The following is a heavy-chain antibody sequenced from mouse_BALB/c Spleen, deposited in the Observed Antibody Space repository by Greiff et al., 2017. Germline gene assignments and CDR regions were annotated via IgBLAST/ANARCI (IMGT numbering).Heavy chain of an antibody. CDR2: ISYDGSN. CDR3: ARDWTMDY. CDR1: GYSITSGYY. Sequence: EVQLQQSGPGLVKPSQSLSLTCSVTGYSITSGYYWNWIRQFPGNKLEWMGYISYDGSNNYNPSLKNRISITRDTSKNQFFLKLNSVTTEDTATYYCARDWTMDYWGQGTSVTVSS. V-gene: IGHV3-6*02. J-gene: IGHJ4*01.